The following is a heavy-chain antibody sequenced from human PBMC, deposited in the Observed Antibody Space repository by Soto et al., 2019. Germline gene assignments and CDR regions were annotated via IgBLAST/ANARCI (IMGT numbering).Heavy chain of an antibody. Sequence: GESLKISCKAFRYSFTDYWIGWVRQIPGKGLEWMGFIYPGDSDTRYSPSFQGQVTISADKSISTAYLQWSSLKASDTAVYYCARDYGSGWYEQLVHFGWFDPWGQGTLVTVSS. CDR1: RYSFTDYW. J-gene: IGHJ5*02. CDR2: IYPGDSDT. D-gene: IGHD6-19*01. CDR3: ARDYGSGWYEQLVHFGWFDP. V-gene: IGHV5-51*01.